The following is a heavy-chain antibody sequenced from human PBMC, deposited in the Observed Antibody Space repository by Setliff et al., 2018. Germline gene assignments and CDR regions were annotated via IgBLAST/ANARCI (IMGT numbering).Heavy chain of an antibody. Sequence: SETLSLTCAVYGGSFSGYYWSWIRQPPGKGLEWIGEINHSGSTNYNPSLKSRVTISVDTSKNQFSLTLSSVTAADTAVYYCARGVYCSSTSCSPGLNWFDPWGQGPRSPSPQ. CDR1: GGSFSGYY. D-gene: IGHD2-2*01. CDR2: INHSGST. J-gene: IGHJ5*02. V-gene: IGHV4-34*01. CDR3: ARGVYCSSTSCSPGLNWFDP.